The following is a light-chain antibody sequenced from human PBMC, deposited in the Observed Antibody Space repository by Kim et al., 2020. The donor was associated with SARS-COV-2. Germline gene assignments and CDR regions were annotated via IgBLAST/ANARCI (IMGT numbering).Light chain of an antibody. CDR2: WGS. V-gene: IGKV4-1*01. J-gene: IGKJ2*01. Sequence: RATIHFKSSQSVLYSSNNKNYLASYQQKPGQPPKLLIDWGSTRESGVPDRFSGGGSGTDFTLTISILQAEDVAVYYCQQYYGTPYTFGQANTLEL. CDR1: QSVLYSSNNKNY. CDR3: QQYYGTPYT.